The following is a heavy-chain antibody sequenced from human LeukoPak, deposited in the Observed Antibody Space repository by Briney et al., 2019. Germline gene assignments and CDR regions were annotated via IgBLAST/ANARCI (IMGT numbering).Heavy chain of an antibody. CDR1: GFTFSTYA. CDR2: ISGSGAST. Sequence: GGSLRLSCAASGFTFSTYAMSWVRQAPGKGLEWVSAISGSGASTYYADSLKGRFTISRDNSNNTLYLQMDSLRAEDTAVYYCAKAWNFVGASIYYFDYWGQGTLVPVSS. CDR3: AKAWNFVGASIYYFDY. J-gene: IGHJ4*02. D-gene: IGHD5-24*01. V-gene: IGHV3-23*01.